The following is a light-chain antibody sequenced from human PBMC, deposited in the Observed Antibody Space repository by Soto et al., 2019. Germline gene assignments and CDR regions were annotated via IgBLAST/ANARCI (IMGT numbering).Light chain of an antibody. CDR3: QQSARVPRT. CDR2: SAS. V-gene: IGKV1-39*01. Sequence: DIQMTQSPSSLSASVGCGVTITCRASQTINTYLNWYQQKPGKAPKLLIHSASSLQSGVPSRFSGSGSGTDFTLTISSLQPEDFATYYCQQSARVPRTFGQGTKLEIK. J-gene: IGKJ2*01. CDR1: QTINTY.